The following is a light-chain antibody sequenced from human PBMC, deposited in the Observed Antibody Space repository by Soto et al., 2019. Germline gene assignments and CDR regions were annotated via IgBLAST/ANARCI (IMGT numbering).Light chain of an antibody. V-gene: IGKV3-20*01. CDR3: QQYGRSPT. Sequence: DIVLTQSPGTLSFSPGERATLSCRASHSVSSSDLAGYQQKYGQAPRLLIYGASSRAAGIPDRFSGSGSGTDLTLNSSRLEPEDFAVYYCQQYGRSPTFGPGTKLEIK. J-gene: IGKJ2*01. CDR2: GAS. CDR1: HSVSSSD.